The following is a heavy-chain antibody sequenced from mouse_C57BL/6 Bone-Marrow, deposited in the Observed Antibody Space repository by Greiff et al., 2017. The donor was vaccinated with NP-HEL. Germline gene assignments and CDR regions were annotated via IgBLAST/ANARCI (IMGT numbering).Heavy chain of an antibody. J-gene: IGHJ3*01. D-gene: IGHD1-1*01. CDR3: ARVRYKRFAY. Sequence: QVQLQQSGPELVKPGASVKISCKASGYAFSSSWMNWVKQRPGKGLEWIGRIYPGDGDTNYNGKFKGKATLTADKSSSTAYMQLSSLTSEDSAVYFCARVRYKRFAYWGQGTLVTVSA. CDR1: GYAFSSSW. V-gene: IGHV1-82*01. CDR2: IYPGDGDT.